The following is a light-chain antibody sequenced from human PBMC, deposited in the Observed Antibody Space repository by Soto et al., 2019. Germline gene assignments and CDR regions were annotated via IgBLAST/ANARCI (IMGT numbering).Light chain of an antibody. CDR2: DAS. CDR1: QGISSW. CDR3: QQYNHYSGLT. Sequence: EIQRTQSPSSLSASVGDRVTITCRASQGISSWLAWYQQKPGKAPKLLIYDASSLESGVPSRFSGSGSGTEFTLTISSLQPDDFASYFCQQYNHYSGLTFGGGTKV. V-gene: IGKV1-5*01. J-gene: IGKJ4*01.